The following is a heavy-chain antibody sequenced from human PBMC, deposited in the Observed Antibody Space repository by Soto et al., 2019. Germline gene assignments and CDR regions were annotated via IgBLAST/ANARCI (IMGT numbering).Heavy chain of an antibody. CDR2: INHSGST. V-gene: IGHV4-34*01. CDR1: GGSFSGYY. D-gene: IGHD3-3*01. J-gene: IGHJ3*02. Sequence: SETLSLTCAVYGGSFSGYYWSWIRQPPGKGLEWIGEINHSGSTNYNPSLKSRVTISVDTSKNQFSLKLSSVTAADTAVYYCARARITIFGVGRGAFDIWGQGTTVTVSS. CDR3: ARARITIFGVGRGAFDI.